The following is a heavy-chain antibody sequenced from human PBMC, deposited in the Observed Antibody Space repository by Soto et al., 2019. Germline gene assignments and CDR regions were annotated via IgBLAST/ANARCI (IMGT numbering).Heavy chain of an antibody. Sequence: LRLSCAASGFTFSSYAMSWVRQAPGKGLEWVSAISGSGGSTYYADSVKGRFTISRDNAKNSLYLQMNSLRAEDTAVYYCARDSRGIAAAGSMDVWGQGTTVTVSS. CDR2: ISGSGGST. D-gene: IGHD6-13*01. V-gene: IGHV3-23*01. CDR3: ARDSRGIAAAGSMDV. CDR1: GFTFSSYA. J-gene: IGHJ6*02.